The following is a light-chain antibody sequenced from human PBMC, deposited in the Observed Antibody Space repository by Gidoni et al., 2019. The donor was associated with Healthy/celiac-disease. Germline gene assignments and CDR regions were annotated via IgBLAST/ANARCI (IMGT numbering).Light chain of an antibody. CDR1: SSDVGGYNY. CDR3: SSYTSSSLYV. V-gene: IGLV2-14*01. CDR2: DVS. Sequence: QSALTQPASVSVSPGQSITISCTGTSSDVGGYNYVSWYQQHPGKAPKLMIYDVSNRPSGGSNRFSGSKSGNTASLTSSGLQAEDEADYYCSSYTSSSLYVFGTGTKVTVL. J-gene: IGLJ1*01.